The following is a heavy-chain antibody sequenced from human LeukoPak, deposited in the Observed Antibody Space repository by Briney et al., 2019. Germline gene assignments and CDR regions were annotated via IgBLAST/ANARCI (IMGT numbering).Heavy chain of an antibody. D-gene: IGHD4-17*01. CDR1: GGSFSGYY. V-gene: IGHV4-34*01. Sequence: SETLSLTCAVYGGSFSGYYWSWIRQPPGKGLEWIGEINHSGSTSYNPSLKSRVTISLDTSKNQFSLKLSSVTAADTAVYYCARAMTTVTSPYFDYWGQGTLVTVSS. CDR2: INHSGST. CDR3: ARAMTTVTSPYFDY. J-gene: IGHJ4*02.